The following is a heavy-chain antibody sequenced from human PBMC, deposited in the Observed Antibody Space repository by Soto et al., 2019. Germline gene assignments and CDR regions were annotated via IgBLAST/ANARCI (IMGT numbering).Heavy chain of an antibody. Sequence: QGQLVQSGAEVKKPGSSVHVSCKAAGGTFSNYAISWVRQAPGQGLEWMGGSIPIFNTANYAQKFQGRVTITADKSTSTAYMELSSLRSEDTAVYYCARGLVVPAGIRYYYYGMDVWGQGTTVTVSS. CDR3: ARGLVVPAGIRYYYYGMDV. CDR1: GGTFSNYA. CDR2: SIPIFNTA. V-gene: IGHV1-69*06. D-gene: IGHD2-2*01. J-gene: IGHJ6*02.